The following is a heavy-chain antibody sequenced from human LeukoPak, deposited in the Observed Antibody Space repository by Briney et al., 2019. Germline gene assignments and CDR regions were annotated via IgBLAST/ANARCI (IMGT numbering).Heavy chain of an antibody. CDR1: GYSISSGYY. J-gene: IGHJ5*02. CDR3: ARDHYDFWSGYSPKNWFDP. V-gene: IGHV4-38-2*02. Sequence: SSETLSLTCTVSGYSISSGYYWGWIRQPPGKGLEWIGSIYHSGSTYYNPSLKSRVTISVDTSKDQFSLKLSSVTAADTAVYYCARDHYDFWSGYSPKNWFDPWGQGTLVTVSS. D-gene: IGHD3-3*01. CDR2: IYHSGST.